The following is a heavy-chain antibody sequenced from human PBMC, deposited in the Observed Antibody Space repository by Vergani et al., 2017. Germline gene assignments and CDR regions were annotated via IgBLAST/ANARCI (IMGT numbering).Heavy chain of an antibody. D-gene: IGHD2-2*01. J-gene: IGHJ6*03. Sequence: VQLVESGGGLVKPGGSLRLSCAASGFTFSSYSMNWVRQAPGKGLEWVSSISSSSSYIYYADSVKGRFTISRDNAKNSLYLQMNSLRAEDTAVYYCARSHIVVVPPTEYYYMDVWGKGTTVTVSS. CDR3: ARSHIVVVPPTEYYYMDV. V-gene: IGHV3-21*01. CDR1: GFTFSSYS. CDR2: ISSSSSYI.